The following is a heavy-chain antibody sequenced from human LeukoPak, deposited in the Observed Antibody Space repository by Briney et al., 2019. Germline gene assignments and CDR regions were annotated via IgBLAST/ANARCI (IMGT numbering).Heavy chain of an antibody. J-gene: IGHJ4*02. CDR3: ARDILTGYYDY. D-gene: IGHD3-9*01. CDR2: IYSGGST. CDR1: GFTVSSNY. V-gene: IGHV3-53*01. Sequence: GGSLRLSCAASGFTVSSNYMSWVRQAPGKGLEWVSVIYSGGSTYYADSVKGRFTISRDNSKNTLYLQMNGLRAEDTAVYYCARDILTGYYDYWGQGTQVTVSS.